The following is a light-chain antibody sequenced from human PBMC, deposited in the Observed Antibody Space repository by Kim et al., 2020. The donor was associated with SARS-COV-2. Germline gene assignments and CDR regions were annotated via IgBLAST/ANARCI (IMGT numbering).Light chain of an antibody. Sequence: DIQMTQSPSSLSASVGDRVTITCRASQDIGNSLDWFQQKPGKAPKSLIHAASSLQSGVPLRFSGSGSGTDFNLTISNLQPEDFTSYYCQQYNSFPYTFGQGTKVDIK. CDR2: AAS. CDR3: QQYNSFPYT. J-gene: IGKJ2*01. V-gene: IGKV1-16*01. CDR1: QDIGNS.